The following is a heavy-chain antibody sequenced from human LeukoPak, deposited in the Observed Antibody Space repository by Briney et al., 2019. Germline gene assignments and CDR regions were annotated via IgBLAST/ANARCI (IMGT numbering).Heavy chain of an antibody. V-gene: IGHV3-74*01. CDR3: ARDGSGDNYDSRHGMDV. CDR2: INSDGSST. J-gene: IGHJ6*02. CDR1: GLTFSSYW. Sequence: GGSLRLSCAASGLTFSSYWMHWVRQAPGKGLVWVSRINSDGSSTSYADSVKGRFTISRDNAKNSLYLQMNSLRAEDMAVYYCARDGSGDNYDSRHGMDVWGHGTTVTVSS. D-gene: IGHD4-11*01.